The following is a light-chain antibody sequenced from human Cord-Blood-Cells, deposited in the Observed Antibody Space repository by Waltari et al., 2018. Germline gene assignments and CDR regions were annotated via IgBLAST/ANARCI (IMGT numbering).Light chain of an antibody. V-gene: IGKV3-15*01. CDR3: QQYNNWYT. Sequence: EIVMTQSPATLSVSPGERATLSCRASQSVSSNLAWYQQKPGQAPRLLIYGASTRTTGIPARFSCRGSGTEFTLTRSSLQSEDFAVYYCQQYNNWYTFGQGTKLEIK. CDR1: QSVSSN. J-gene: IGKJ2*01. CDR2: GAS.